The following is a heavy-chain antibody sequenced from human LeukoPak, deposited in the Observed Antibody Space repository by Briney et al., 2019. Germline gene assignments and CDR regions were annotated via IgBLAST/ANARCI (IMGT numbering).Heavy chain of an antibody. CDR1: GGSISSYY. CDR2: IYTSGST. CDR3: ARGRDDFWSGYYTFDY. Sequence: SETLSLTCTVSGGSISSYYWSWIRQPAGKGLEWIGRIYTSGSTNYNPSLKSRVTMSVDTSKNQFSLKLSSVTAADTAVYYCARGRDDFWSGYYTFDYWGQGTLVTVSS. J-gene: IGHJ4*02. D-gene: IGHD3-3*01. V-gene: IGHV4-4*07.